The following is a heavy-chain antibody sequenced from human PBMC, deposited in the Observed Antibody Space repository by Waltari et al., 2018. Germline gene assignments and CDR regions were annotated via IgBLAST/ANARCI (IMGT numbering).Heavy chain of an antibody. Sequence: QVQLVQSGAEVKKPGASVKVSCKASGYTFTGYYMHWLRQAPGQGLEWMGGISAYNGNTNYAQKLQGRVTMTTDTSTSTAYMELRSLRSDDTAVYYCARGGWELHSFDYWGQGTLVTVSS. J-gene: IGHJ4*02. CDR1: GYTFTGYY. V-gene: IGHV1-18*04. D-gene: IGHD1-26*01. CDR2: ISAYNGNT. CDR3: ARGGWELHSFDY.